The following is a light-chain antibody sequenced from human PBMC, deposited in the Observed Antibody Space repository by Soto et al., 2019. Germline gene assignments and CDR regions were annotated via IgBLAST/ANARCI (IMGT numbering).Light chain of an antibody. V-gene: IGKV3-11*01. CDR3: QHFGDSPIT. J-gene: IGKJ5*01. CDR1: QSVSSY. Sequence: EIVLTQSPATLSLSPGERATLSCRASQSVSSYLAWYQQKPGQAPRLLIYDASNRATGIPVRFSGSGSGTDFTLTISRLEPEDFAVYYCQHFGDSPITFGQGTRLEIK. CDR2: DAS.